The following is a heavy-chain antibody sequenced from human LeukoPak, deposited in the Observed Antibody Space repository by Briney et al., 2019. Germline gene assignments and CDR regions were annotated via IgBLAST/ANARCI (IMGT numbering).Heavy chain of an antibody. Sequence: GGSLRLSCAASGFTFNYYGMSWVRQAPGKGLEWVSAISGTGGSTHYADSVKGRFTISRDNSKNTLYLQMNSLRAEDTAVYYCAKAGSNWGYFDYWGQGTLVTVSS. D-gene: IGHD7-27*01. CDR2: ISGTGGST. CDR3: AKAGSNWGYFDY. J-gene: IGHJ4*02. V-gene: IGHV3-23*01. CDR1: GFTFNYYG.